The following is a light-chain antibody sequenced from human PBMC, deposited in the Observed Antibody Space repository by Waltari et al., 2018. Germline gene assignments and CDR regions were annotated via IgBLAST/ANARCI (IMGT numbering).Light chain of an antibody. CDR2: GTN. CDR1: NIGGKS. J-gene: IGLJ3*02. Sequence: SYELSQSPSVSVALGQTARITCGGNNIGGKSVHCNQQKPGQAQGVVIKGTNPRPSGIPERFAGAKSGSTATLTISRVQAGDEADYYCQGWDSDIWVFGEGTKLTVL. V-gene: IGLV3-9*01. CDR3: QGWDSDIWV.